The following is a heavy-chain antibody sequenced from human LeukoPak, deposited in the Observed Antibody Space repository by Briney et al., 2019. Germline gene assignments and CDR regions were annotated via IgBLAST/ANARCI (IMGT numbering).Heavy chain of an antibody. D-gene: IGHD2-2*01. J-gene: IGHJ4*02. CDR1: GFTFSSYG. Sequence: GGSLRLSCAASGFTFSSYGMHWVRQAPGKGLEWVAVIWYDGSNKYYADSVKGRFTISRDNSKNTLYLQMNSLRAEDTAVYYCAKDSAGYCSSTSCSDFDYWGQGTLVTVSS. V-gene: IGHV3-33*06. CDR2: IWYDGSNK. CDR3: AKDSAGYCSSTSCSDFDY.